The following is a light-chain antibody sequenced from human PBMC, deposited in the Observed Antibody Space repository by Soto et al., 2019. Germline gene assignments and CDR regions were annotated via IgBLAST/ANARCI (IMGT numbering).Light chain of an antibody. CDR3: SSYAGSNNLV. CDR1: GNDVGAYNY. V-gene: IGLV2-8*01. J-gene: IGLJ2*01. CDR2: EVT. Sequence: QSALTQPRSVSGSPGQSVTISCTGTGNDVGAYNYVSWYQQHPGRPPKLMIHEVTKRPSGVPDRFSGSKSGNTASLTVSGLQGEDEADYYCSSYAGSNNLVFGGGTKLTVL.